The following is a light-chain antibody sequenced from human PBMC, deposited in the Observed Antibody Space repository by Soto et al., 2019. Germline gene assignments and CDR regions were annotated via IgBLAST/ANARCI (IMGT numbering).Light chain of an antibody. J-gene: IGKJ3*01. CDR2: GTS. CDR3: QQYGSSPPFT. CDR1: QSVSSSY. Sequence: EIVLTQSPGNLSLSPGERATLSCRASQSVSSSYLAWYQQKPGQAPRLLIYGTSSRATGIPDRFSGSGSGTDFTLTIRRLEPEDFAVYYCQQYGSSPPFTFGPGTKVDIK. V-gene: IGKV3-20*01.